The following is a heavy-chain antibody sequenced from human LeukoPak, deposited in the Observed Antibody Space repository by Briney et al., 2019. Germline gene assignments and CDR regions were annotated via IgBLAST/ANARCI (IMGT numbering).Heavy chain of an antibody. CDR1: GGTFSSYA. CDR3: ARGGAVAGRPN. Sequence: SVNVSCTASGGTFSSYAISWVRQAPGQGLEWMGRIIPILGIANYAQKFQGRVTITADKSTSTAYMELSSLRSEDTAVYYCARGGAVAGRPNWGQGTLVTVSS. V-gene: IGHV1-69*04. CDR2: IIPILGIA. D-gene: IGHD6-19*01. J-gene: IGHJ4*02.